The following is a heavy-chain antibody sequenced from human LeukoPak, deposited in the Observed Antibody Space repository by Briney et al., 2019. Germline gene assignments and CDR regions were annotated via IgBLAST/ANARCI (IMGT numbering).Heavy chain of an antibody. CDR3: ARDQARDYDFWSGWGYYYYYMDV. CDR2: ISPYNGNT. CDR1: GYTFTSYG. V-gene: IGHV1-18*01. D-gene: IGHD3-3*01. Sequence: ASVKVSRKASGYTFTSYGINWLRQAPGQGLEWMGWISPYNGNTNNVQKVQGRVTMTTDTSTSTAYMELRSLTSDDTAVYYCARDQARDYDFWSGWGYYYYYMDVWGKGTTVTVSS. J-gene: IGHJ6*03.